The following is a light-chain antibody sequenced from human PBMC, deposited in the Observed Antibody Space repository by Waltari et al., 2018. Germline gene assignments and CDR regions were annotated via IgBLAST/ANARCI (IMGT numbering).Light chain of an antibody. Sequence: EIVMTPSPATLSVSPGERATLSCRASQSGGSDLAWYQQKPGRAPYLLIHGASTRVTGIPARFSGSGSGTEFTLTISSLQSEDFAVDYCQQYNKWPPYTFGQGTKLEIK. J-gene: IGKJ2*01. CDR1: QSGGSD. V-gene: IGKV3-15*01. CDR2: GAS. CDR3: QQYNKWPPYT.